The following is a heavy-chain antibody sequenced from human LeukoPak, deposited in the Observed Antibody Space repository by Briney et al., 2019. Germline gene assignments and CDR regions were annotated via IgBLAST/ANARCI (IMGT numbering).Heavy chain of an antibody. CDR1: GGSFSGYY. V-gene: IGHV4-34*01. CDR3: ARGRVEVAANRPPNNWFDP. Sequence: SETLSLTCAVYGGSFSGYYWSWIRQPPGKGLEWIGEINHSGSTNYNPSLKSRVTISVDTSKNQFSLKLSSVTAADTAVYYCARGRVEVAANRPPNNWFDPWGQGTLVTVSS. CDR2: INHSGST. J-gene: IGHJ5*02. D-gene: IGHD2-15*01.